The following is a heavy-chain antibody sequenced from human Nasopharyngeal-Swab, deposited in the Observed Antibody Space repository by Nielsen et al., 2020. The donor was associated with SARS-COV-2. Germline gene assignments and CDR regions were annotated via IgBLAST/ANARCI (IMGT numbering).Heavy chain of an antibody. CDR1: GLTFRSYS. Sequence: GGSLRLSCAASGLTFRSYSINWVRQAPGKGLEWISYINNNNNHIYYADSVKGRFTISRDNAKNSVFLQMNSLRDEDTAVYYCARDLGFGGYDSFFDYWGQGSLVTVSS. CDR2: INNNNNHI. D-gene: IGHD5-12*01. V-gene: IGHV3-48*02. J-gene: IGHJ4*02. CDR3: ARDLGFGGYDSFFDY.